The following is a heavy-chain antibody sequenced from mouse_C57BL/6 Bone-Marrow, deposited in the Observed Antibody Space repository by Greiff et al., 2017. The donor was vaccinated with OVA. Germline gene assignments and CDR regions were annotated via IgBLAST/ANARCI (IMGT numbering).Heavy chain of an antibody. V-gene: IGHV1-39*01. CDR2: LNPNNGTT. J-gene: IGHJ4*01. Sequence: VHVKQSGPELVKPGASVKISCKASGYSFTDYYMNWVKQSHGKSLEWIGVLNPNNGTTSYNQKFKGKATLTVDQSSSTAYMQLNSLTSEDSTVYYCARFNYDGDYWGQGTSVTVSS. CDR1: GYSFTDYY. D-gene: IGHD2-4*01. CDR3: ARFNYDGDY.